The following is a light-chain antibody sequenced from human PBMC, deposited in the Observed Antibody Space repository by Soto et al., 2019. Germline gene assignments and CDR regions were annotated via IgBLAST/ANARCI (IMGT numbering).Light chain of an antibody. CDR1: QSVHNF. CDR2: GAS. CDR3: QQYINWPPGIT. Sequence: EVVLTQSPATLYLSPGDRAALSCKASQSVHNFLAWYQQKPGQAPRLLIYGASNRAAGIPARFSGSGSGTEFTLTISSLQSEDFALYYCQQYINWPPGITFGQGTRLEIK. J-gene: IGKJ5*01. V-gene: IGKV3D-15*01.